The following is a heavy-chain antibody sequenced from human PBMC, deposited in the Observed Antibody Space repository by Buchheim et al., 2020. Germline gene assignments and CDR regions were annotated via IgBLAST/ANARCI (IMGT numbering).Heavy chain of an antibody. V-gene: IGHV3-23*01. J-gene: IGHJ4*02. CDR1: GFTFSSYA. CDR3: ASRSRYCSGGSCYFDY. CDR2: ISGSGGST. Sequence: EVQLLESGGGLVQPGGSLRLSCAASGFTFSSYAMSWVRQAPGKGLEWVSAISGSGGSTYYADSVKGRFTISSDNSKNTLYLQMNSLRAEDTAVYYCASRSRYCSGGSCYFDYWGQGTL. D-gene: IGHD2-15*01.